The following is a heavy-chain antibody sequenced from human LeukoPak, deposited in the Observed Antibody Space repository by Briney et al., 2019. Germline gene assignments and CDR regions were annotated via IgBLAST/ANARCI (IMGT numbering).Heavy chain of an antibody. V-gene: IGHV1-69*01. CDR1: GGTFSSYA. Sequence: GASVKVSCKASGGTFSSYAISWVRQAPGQGLEWMGGIIPIFGTANYAQKFQGRVTITADESTSTAYMELSSLRSEDTAVYYCAKSGYYSGLDFDIWGQGTMVTVSS. CDR2: IIPIFGTA. CDR3: AKSGYYSGLDFDI. J-gene: IGHJ3*02. D-gene: IGHD3-3*01.